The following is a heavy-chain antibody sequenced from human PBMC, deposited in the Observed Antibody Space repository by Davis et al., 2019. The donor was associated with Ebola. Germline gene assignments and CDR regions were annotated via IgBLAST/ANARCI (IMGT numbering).Heavy chain of an antibody. D-gene: IGHD3-16*01. J-gene: IGHJ4*02. CDR3: AKEPTTSWERKGVDY. CDR1: GFTVSNTY. V-gene: IGHV3-53*05. Sequence: GESLKISCAASGFTVSNTYMSWVRQAPGKGPEWVSLIYSDGSTYYADSVKGRFTISRDNAKNSLYLQMNSLRAEDTALYYCAKEPTTSWERKGVDYWGQGTLVTVSS. CDR2: IYSDGST.